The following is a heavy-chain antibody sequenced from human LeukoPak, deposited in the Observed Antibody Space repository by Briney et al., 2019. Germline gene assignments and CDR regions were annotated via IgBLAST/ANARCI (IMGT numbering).Heavy chain of an antibody. J-gene: IGHJ4*02. Sequence: GGSLRFSCAASGFTFSSYSMNWVRQAPGKGLEWVSYISSSSSTIYYADSVKGRFTISRDNAKNSLYLQMNSLRDEDTAVYYCARDQGLLWFGESIDYWGQGTLVTVSS. D-gene: IGHD3-10*01. CDR3: ARDQGLLWFGESIDY. CDR1: GFTFSSYS. V-gene: IGHV3-48*02. CDR2: ISSSSSTI.